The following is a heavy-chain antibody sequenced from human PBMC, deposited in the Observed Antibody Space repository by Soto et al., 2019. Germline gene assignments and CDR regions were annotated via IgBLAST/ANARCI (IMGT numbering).Heavy chain of an antibody. CDR2: IKSKTDGGTT. CDR1: GFTFSNAW. J-gene: IGHJ6*03. D-gene: IGHD3-3*01. V-gene: IGHV3-15*01. CDR3: TTAPQRPEARITIFGVVIQPYYYYMDV. Sequence: GGSLRLSCAASGFTFSNAWMSWVRQAPGKGLEWVGRIKSKTDGGTTDYAAPVKGRFTISRDDSKNTLYLQMNSLKTEDIAVYYCTTAPQRPEARITIFGVVIQPYYYYMDVWGKGTTVTVSS.